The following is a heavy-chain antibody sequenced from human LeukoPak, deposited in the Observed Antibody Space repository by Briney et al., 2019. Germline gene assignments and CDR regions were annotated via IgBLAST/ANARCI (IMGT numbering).Heavy chain of an antibody. J-gene: IGHJ4*02. Sequence: ASVKVSCKASGYTFTGYYMHWVRQAPGQGLEWMGWINPNSGGTNYAQKFQGWVTMTRDTSISTAYMELSRLRSDDTAVYYCAREDSSSWYGFDYWGQGTLVTVS. CDR3: AREDSSSWYGFDY. V-gene: IGHV1-2*04. CDR1: GYTFTGYY. D-gene: IGHD6-13*01. CDR2: INPNSGGT.